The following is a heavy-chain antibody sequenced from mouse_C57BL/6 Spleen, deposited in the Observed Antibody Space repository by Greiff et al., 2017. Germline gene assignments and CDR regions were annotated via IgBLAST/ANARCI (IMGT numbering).Heavy chain of an antibody. J-gene: IGHJ3*01. CDR2: IDPEDGDT. CDR1: GFNIKDYY. D-gene: IGHD3-2*02. Sequence: VQLKESGAELVRPGASVKLSCTASGFNIKDYYMHWVKQRPEQGLEWIGRIDPEDGDTEYAPKFQGKATMTADTSSNTAYLQLSSLTSEDTAVYYCTTKGSSGYVDWFAYWGQGTLVTVSA. V-gene: IGHV14-1*01. CDR3: TTKGSSGYVDWFAY.